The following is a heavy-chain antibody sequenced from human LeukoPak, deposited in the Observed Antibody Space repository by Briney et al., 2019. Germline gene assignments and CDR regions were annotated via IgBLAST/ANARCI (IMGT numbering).Heavy chain of an antibody. CDR1: GFTFSSYA. D-gene: IGHD1-26*01. CDR3: ARDSAPFAVDVGPTDY. CDR2: IGYDGSNK. J-gene: IGHJ4*02. V-gene: IGHV3-30*04. Sequence: GRSLRLSCAASGFTFSSYAMHWVRQAPGKGLEWVAGIGYDGSNKYYADSVKGRFTISRDNSKNTLYLQMNSLRAEDTAVYYCARDSAPFAVDVGPTDYWGQGTLVTVSS.